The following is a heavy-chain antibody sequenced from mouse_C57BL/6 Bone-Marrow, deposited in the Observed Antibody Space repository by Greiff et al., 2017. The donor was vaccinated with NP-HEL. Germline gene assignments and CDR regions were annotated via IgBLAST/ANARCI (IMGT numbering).Heavy chain of an antibody. V-gene: IGHV14-3*01. Sequence: VQLKESVAELVRPGASVKLSCTASGFNIKNTYMHWVKQRPDQGLEWIGRIDPANGNTKYAPKFQGKATITADTSSNTAYLQLSSLTSEDTAIYYCARRDYYGRDWYFDVWGTGTTVTVSS. CDR1: GFNIKNTY. CDR3: ARRDYYGRDWYFDV. CDR2: IDPANGNT. D-gene: IGHD1-1*01. J-gene: IGHJ1*03.